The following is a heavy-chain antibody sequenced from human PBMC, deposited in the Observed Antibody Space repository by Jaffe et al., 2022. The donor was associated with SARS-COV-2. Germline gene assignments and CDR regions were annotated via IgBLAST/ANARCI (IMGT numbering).Heavy chain of an antibody. CDR1: GFTFSSYD. CDR2: IGAAGDT. D-gene: IGHD2-2*01. Sequence: EVQLVESGGGLVQPGGSLRLSCAASGFTFSSYDMHWVRQPTGKGLEWVSAIGAAGDTYYPGSVKGRFTISRENAKNSLYLQMNSLRAGDTAVYYCARGGIGGYCTSTSCHLMDVWGKGTTVTVSS. V-gene: IGHV3-13*01. J-gene: IGHJ6*03. CDR3: ARGGIGGYCTSTSCHLMDV.